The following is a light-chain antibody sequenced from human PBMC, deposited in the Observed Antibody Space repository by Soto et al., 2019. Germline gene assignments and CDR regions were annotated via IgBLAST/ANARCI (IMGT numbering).Light chain of an antibody. CDR3: QQYNTCSPLA. Sequence: EIVMTQSPATLSVSPGERATLSCRASQSVSNNLAWYQQKPGQAPRLLIFGASTRATGIPARFSGSGSGTEYTLTISCLQSEDCAVYYCQQYNTCSPLAVGGGTKVETK. CDR1: QSVSNN. J-gene: IGKJ4*01. V-gene: IGKV3-15*01. CDR2: GAS.